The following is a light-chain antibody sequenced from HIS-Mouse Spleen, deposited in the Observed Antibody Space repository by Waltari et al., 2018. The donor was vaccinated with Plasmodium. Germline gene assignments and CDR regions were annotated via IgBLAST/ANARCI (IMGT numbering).Light chain of an antibody. CDR1: NIGSKS. CDR3: QVWDSSSDHVV. J-gene: IGLJ2*01. V-gene: IGLV3-21*03. Sequence: SYVLTQPPSVSVAPGKTARITCGGNNIGSKSVHWYQQKPGQAPVRVVYDDSERPSGVPGRFSCSNSGNTATLTISRVEAGDEADYYCQVWDSSSDHVVFGGGTKLTVL. CDR2: DDS.